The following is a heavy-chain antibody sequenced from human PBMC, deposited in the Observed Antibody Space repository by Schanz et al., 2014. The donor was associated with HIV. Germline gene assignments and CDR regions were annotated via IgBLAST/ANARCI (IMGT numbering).Heavy chain of an antibody. CDR1: GFNLDDFA. Sequence: QVVESGGGLAQPGRSLRLSCAASGFNLDDFAMHWVRQSPGKGLEWVSGITWNNKVVAYADSVKGRFSISRDTANKSLHLHMTNLKVEDTAFYYCVKDFTDSKGGFDCWGQGALVIVSS. CDR2: ITWNNKVV. D-gene: IGHD1-26*01. J-gene: IGHJ4*02. CDR3: VKDFTDSKGGFDC. V-gene: IGHV3-9*01.